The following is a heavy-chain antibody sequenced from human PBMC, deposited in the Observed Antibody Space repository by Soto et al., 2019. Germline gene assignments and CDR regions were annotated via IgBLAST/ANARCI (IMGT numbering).Heavy chain of an antibody. CDR3: AREQYTLNYAGY. CDR2: IDSNGRNS. D-gene: IGHD2-2*01. CDR1: GFTFRNYY. J-gene: IGHJ1*01. V-gene: IGHV3-74*01. Sequence: EVQLVESGGALVQPGGSLRLSCEASGFTFRNYYMHWVCQAPGKGLMWVARIDSNGRNSVYADSVKGRFTVSRDNAKNTLCLQMDSLTAEDTAVYYCAREQYTLNYAGYWGQGTQVTVS.